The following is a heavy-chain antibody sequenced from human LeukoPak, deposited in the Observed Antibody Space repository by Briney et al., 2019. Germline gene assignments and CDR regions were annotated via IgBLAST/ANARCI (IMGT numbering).Heavy chain of an antibody. CDR1: GGSISSSSYY. CDR2: IYYSGST. Sequence: SETLSLTCTVSGGSISSSSYYWCWILQPPGKGLEWIGSIYYSGSTHNNPSLKSRVTISVDTSKNQFSLKLSSVTAADTAVYYCKYYYDRCGYDYWGQGTLVTVSS. J-gene: IGHJ4*02. V-gene: IGHV4-39*01. CDR3: KYYYDRCGYDY. D-gene: IGHD3-22*01.